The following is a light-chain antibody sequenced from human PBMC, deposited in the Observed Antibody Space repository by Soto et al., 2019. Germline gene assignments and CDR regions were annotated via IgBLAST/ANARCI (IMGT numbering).Light chain of an antibody. CDR2: AAS. CDR3: QKYNSAPWT. Sequence: DIQMTQSPSSLSASVGDRVTITCRASQGISNYLAWYQQKSGKVPKLLIYAASTLQSGVPSRFSGSASGTDFTLTISGLQPEDVATYYCQKYNSAPWTFGQGTKVEIK. V-gene: IGKV1-27*01. CDR1: QGISNY. J-gene: IGKJ1*01.